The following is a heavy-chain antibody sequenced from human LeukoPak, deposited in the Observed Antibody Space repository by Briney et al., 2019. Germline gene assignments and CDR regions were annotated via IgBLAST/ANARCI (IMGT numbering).Heavy chain of an antibody. Sequence: GRSLRLSCAASGFTFSSYGVHWVRQAPGKGLEWVAVIWYDGSNKYYADSVKGRFTISRDNSKNTLYLQMNSLRAEDTAVYYCARVIVVGSSSWYRGGYFDLWGRGTLVTVSS. V-gene: IGHV3-33*01. CDR3: ARVIVVGSSSWYRGGYFDL. D-gene: IGHD6-13*01. CDR2: IWYDGSNK. CDR1: GFTFSSYG. J-gene: IGHJ2*01.